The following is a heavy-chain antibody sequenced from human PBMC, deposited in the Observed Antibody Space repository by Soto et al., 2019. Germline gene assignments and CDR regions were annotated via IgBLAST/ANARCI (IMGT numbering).Heavy chain of an antibody. Sequence: SETLSLTCTVSGGSISSGDYYWSWIRQPPGKGLEWIGYIYYSGSTYYNPSLKSRVTISVDTTKNQFSLKLSSVTAADTAVYYCARPGADYYYYGMDVWGQGITVTVSS. D-gene: IGHD1-1*01. J-gene: IGHJ6*02. CDR1: GGSISSGDYY. V-gene: IGHV4-30-4*01. CDR2: IYYSGST. CDR3: ARPGADYYYYGMDV.